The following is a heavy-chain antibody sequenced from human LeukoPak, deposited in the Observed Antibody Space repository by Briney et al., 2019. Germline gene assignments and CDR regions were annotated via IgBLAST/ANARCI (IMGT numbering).Heavy chain of an antibody. CDR1: GFTFSNYW. D-gene: IGHD2-2*01. Sequence: GGSLRLSFAASGFTFSNYWMSWVRQAPGKGLEWVANIKQDGSEKYYVDSVKGRFTISRDNAKNSLYLQMNSLRAEDTAVYYCARVVPAAIAFDYWGQGTLVTVSS. J-gene: IGHJ4*02. CDR3: ARVVPAAIAFDY. V-gene: IGHV3-7*01. CDR2: IKQDGSEK.